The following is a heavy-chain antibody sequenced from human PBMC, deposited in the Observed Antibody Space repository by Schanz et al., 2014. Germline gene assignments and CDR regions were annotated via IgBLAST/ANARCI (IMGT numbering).Heavy chain of an antibody. CDR2: INWDGSNT. CDR3: AKGSMVRGAILDS. Sequence: VQLVESGGVVVRRGGGPRVSCEGSGFSLYCYKMHWVRQGPGKGLEWVSLINWDGSNTVYADSVKGRFTVSRDKSKNSLYLQMNSLTTDDTALYYCAKGSMVRGAILDSWGQGTPVTVAS. D-gene: IGHD3-10*01. J-gene: IGHJ4*02. CDR1: GFSLYCYK. V-gene: IGHV3-43*01.